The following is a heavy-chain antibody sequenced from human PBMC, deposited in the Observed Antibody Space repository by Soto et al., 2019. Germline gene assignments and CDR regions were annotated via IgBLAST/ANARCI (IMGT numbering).Heavy chain of an antibody. J-gene: IGHJ5*02. Sequence: GGSLRLSCAASGFTFSSYGMHWVRQAPGKGLEWVAVISYDGSNKYYADSVKGRFTISRDNSKNTLYLQMNSLRDEDTAVYYCAKDHPGICSGGSCYEPWGQGTLVTVSS. V-gene: IGHV3-30*18. CDR2: ISYDGSNK. CDR1: GFTFSSYG. D-gene: IGHD2-15*01. CDR3: AKDHPGICSGGSCYEP.